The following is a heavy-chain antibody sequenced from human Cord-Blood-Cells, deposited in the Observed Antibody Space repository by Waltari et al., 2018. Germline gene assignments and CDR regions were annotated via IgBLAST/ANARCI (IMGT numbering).Heavy chain of an antibody. Sequence: QVQLVQSGAEVKKPGSSVKVSCKASGGTFSSYAISWVRQAPGPGIEWMGGIIPIFGTANYAQKFQGRVTITADESTSTAYMELSSLRSEDTAVYYCARATPITIFGVVIPYYFDYWGQGTLVTVSS. CDR3: ARATPITIFGVVIPYYFDY. V-gene: IGHV1-69*01. CDR1: GGTFSSYA. D-gene: IGHD3-3*01. CDR2: IIPIFGTA. J-gene: IGHJ4*02.